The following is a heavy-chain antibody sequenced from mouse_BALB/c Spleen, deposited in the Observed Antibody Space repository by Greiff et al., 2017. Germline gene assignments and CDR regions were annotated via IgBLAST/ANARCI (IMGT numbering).Heavy chain of an antibody. Sequence: EVQVVESGGGLVKPGGSLKLSCAASGFTFSDYYMYWVRQTPEKRLEWVATISDGGSYTYYPDSVKGRFTISRDNAKNNLYLQMSSLKSEDTAMYYCARVYYRYGDYYAMDYWGQGTSVTVSS. CDR3: ARVYYRYGDYYAMDY. V-gene: IGHV5-4*02. D-gene: IGHD2-14*01. CDR2: ISDGGSYT. J-gene: IGHJ4*01. CDR1: GFTFSDYY.